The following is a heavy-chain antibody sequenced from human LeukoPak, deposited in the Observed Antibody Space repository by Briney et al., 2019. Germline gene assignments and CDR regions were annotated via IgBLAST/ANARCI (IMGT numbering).Heavy chain of an antibody. Sequence: SMTVSCKASGRTFSSDAISWVRQAPGQGLEWMGGIIPIFGTANYAQKFQGRVTITADESTSTAYMELSSLRSEDTAVYYCARGTITMVRGVIIWGGYYFDYWGQGTLVTVSS. V-gene: IGHV1-69*13. CDR1: GRTFSSDA. D-gene: IGHD3-10*01. CDR3: ARGTITMVRGVIIWGGYYFDY. CDR2: IIPIFGTA. J-gene: IGHJ4*02.